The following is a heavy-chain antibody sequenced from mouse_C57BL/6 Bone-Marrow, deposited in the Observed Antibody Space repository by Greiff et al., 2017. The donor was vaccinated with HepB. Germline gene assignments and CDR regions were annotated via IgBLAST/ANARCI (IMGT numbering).Heavy chain of an antibody. D-gene: IGHD1-1*01. CDR3: SRCEYYGSSYWFAY. Sequence: EVQLQQSGPELVKPGASVKISCKASGYTFTDYYMNWVKQSPGKSLEWIGDINPNNGGTSYNQKFKGKATLTVDKSSSTAYMELRSLTSEDSAVYYCSRCEYYGSSYWFAYWGQGTLVTVSA. CDR1: GYTFTDYY. CDR2: INPNNGGT. J-gene: IGHJ3*01. V-gene: IGHV1-26*01.